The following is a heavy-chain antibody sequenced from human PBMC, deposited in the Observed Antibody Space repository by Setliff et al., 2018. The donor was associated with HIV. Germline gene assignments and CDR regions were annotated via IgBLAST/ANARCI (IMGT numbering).Heavy chain of an antibody. Sequence: ASVKVSCKASGYTFNNYPINWVRQAPGQGLEYMGWINTNTGSPRYAQGFKGRFVFSLDASVTTNTVYMELSSLRSEDTAVYYCARDHIAARSVDYWGQGTLVTVSS. D-gene: IGHD6-6*01. CDR1: GYTFNNYP. J-gene: IGHJ4*02. V-gene: IGHV7-4-1*02. CDR2: INTNTGSP. CDR3: ARDHIAARSVDY.